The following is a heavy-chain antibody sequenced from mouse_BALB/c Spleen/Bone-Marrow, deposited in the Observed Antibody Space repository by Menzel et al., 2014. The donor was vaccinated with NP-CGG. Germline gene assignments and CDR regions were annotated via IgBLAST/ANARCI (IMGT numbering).Heavy chain of an antibody. CDR3: ARWGKLGRGYFDV. V-gene: IGHV14-3*02. J-gene: IGHJ1*01. CDR1: GFNIKDTY. CDR2: IDPANGNT. D-gene: IGHD4-1*01. Sequence: VQLQQPGAELVKPGASVKLSCAASGFNIKDTYMHWVKQRPEQGLEWIGRIDPANGNTKYDPKFQGKATITADTSSNTAYLQLSSRTSEDTAVYYCARWGKLGRGYFDVWGAGTTVTVSS.